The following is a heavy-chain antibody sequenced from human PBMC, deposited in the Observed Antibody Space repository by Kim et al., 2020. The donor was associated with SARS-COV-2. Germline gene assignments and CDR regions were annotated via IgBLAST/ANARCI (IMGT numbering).Heavy chain of an antibody. CDR2: IIPILGIA. CDR1: GGTFSSYA. D-gene: IGHD1-26*01. Sequence: SVKVSCKASGGTFSSYAISWVRQAPGQGLEWMGRIIPILGIANYAQKFQGRVTITADKSTSTAYMELSSLRSEDTAVYFCARWSGSYRNFDYWGQGTLV. J-gene: IGHJ4*02. CDR3: ARWSGSYRNFDY. V-gene: IGHV1-69*04.